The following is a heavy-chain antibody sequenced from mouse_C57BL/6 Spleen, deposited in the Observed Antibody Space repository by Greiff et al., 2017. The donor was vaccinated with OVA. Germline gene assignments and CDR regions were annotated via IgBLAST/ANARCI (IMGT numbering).Heavy chain of an antibody. CDR3: ARDSGVDY. Sequence: QVQLQQPGAELVKPGASVKLSCKASGYTFTSYWWHWVKPGPGRGLAWIGRIDPNGGGTKYTAKCKSQATLTVDKPASTAYMQLSSLTSEDSAVYYGARDSGVDYWGQGTTLTVSS. D-gene: IGHD3-2*02. J-gene: IGHJ2*01. V-gene: IGHV1-72*01. CDR2: IDPNGGGT. CDR1: GYTFTSYW.